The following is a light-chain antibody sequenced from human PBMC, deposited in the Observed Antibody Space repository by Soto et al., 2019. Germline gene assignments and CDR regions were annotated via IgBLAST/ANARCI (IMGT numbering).Light chain of an antibody. Sequence: QSALTQPASVSGSPGQSITISCTGTSSDVGSHNFVSWYQQRPGKAPKLMIFEVTKRPSVVSSRFSASKSGNTASLTISGVQAEDEADYYCCSYAGTTTWVFGGGTKLTVL. V-gene: IGLV2-23*02. CDR2: EVT. CDR3: CSYAGTTTWV. CDR1: SSDVGSHNF. J-gene: IGLJ3*02.